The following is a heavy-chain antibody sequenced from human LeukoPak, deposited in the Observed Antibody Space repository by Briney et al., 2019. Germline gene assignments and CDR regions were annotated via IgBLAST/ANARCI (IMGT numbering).Heavy chain of an antibody. Sequence: GGSLRLSCAASGFTFSSYSMNWVRQAPGKGLEWVSSISSSSSYIYYADSVKGRFTISRDNAKNSLYLQMNSLRAEDTAVYYCARASITMVRGVIIPDAFDIWGQGTMVTVSS. V-gene: IGHV3-21*01. CDR2: ISSSSSYI. J-gene: IGHJ3*02. D-gene: IGHD3-10*01. CDR1: GFTFSSYS. CDR3: ARASITMVRGVIIPDAFDI.